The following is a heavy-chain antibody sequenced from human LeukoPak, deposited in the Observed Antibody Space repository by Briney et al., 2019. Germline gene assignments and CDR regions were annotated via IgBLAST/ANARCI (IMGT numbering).Heavy chain of an antibody. CDR2: IYTSGST. Sequence: SETLSLTCTVSGGSISSYYWSWIRQPAGKGLEWIGRIYTSGSTNYNPSLKSRVTMSVDTSKNQFSLKLSSVTAADTAVYYCARDRVGYCSSTSCYFVLEGYYYYYMDVWGKGTTVTVSS. J-gene: IGHJ6*03. V-gene: IGHV4-4*07. CDR3: ARDRVGYCSSTSCYFVLEGYYYYYMDV. CDR1: GGSISSYY. D-gene: IGHD2-2*01.